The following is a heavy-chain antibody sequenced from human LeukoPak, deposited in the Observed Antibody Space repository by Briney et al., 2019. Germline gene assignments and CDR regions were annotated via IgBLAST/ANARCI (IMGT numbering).Heavy chain of an antibody. V-gene: IGHV1-69*06. J-gene: IGHJ4*02. CDR1: GGTFSSYA. CDR2: IIPIFGTA. Sequence: SVKVSCKASGGTFSSYAISWVRQAPGQGLEWMGGIIPIFGTANYAQKFQGRVTITADKSTSTAYMELSSLRSEDTAVYYCARDPGGTDPATFDYWGQGTLVTVSS. CDR3: ARDPGGTDPATFDY. D-gene: IGHD2-15*01.